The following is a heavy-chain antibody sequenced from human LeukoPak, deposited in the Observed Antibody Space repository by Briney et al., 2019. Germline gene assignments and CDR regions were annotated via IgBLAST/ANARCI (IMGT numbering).Heavy chain of an antibody. CDR3: ARDPRYYGSGSYYPIDY. J-gene: IGHJ4*02. CDR1: GFTFSSYS. CDR2: ISSSSSYI. D-gene: IGHD3-10*01. Sequence: GGSLRLSCAASGFTFSSYSMNWVRQAPGKGLEWVSSISSSSSYIYYADSVKGRFTISRDNAKNSLYLQMNSLRAEDTAVYYCARDPRYYGSGSYYPIDYWGQGTLVTVSS. V-gene: IGHV3-21*01.